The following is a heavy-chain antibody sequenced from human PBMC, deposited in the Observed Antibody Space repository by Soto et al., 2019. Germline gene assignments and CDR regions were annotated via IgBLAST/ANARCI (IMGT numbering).Heavy chain of an antibody. Sequence: SETLSLTCTVSGGSISSGGYYWSWIRQHPGKGLEWIGYIYYSGSTYYNPSLKSRVTISVDTSKNQFSLKLSSVTAADTAVYYCAKSVGAAGTFLFDYWGQGTLVTVS. J-gene: IGHJ4*02. CDR2: IYYSGST. V-gene: IGHV4-31*03. D-gene: IGHD6-13*01. CDR3: AKSVGAAGTFLFDY. CDR1: GGSISSGGYY.